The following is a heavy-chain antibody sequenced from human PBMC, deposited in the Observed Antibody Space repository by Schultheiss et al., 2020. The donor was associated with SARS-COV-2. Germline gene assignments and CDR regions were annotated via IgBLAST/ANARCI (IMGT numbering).Heavy chain of an antibody. CDR3: ARDRGSYYPFDFQH. V-gene: IGHV3-33*08. CDR2: IWYDGSNK. J-gene: IGHJ1*01. CDR1: GFTFSSYA. D-gene: IGHD1-26*01. Sequence: GGSLRLSCAASGFTFSSYAMHWVRQAPGKGLEWVAVIWYDGSNKYYADSVKGRFTISRDNSKNTLYLQMNSLRAEDTAVYYCARDRGSYYPFDFQHWGQGTLVTVSS.